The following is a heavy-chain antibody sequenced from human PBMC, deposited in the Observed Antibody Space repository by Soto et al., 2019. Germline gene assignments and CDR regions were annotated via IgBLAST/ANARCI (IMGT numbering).Heavy chain of an antibody. Sequence: GGSLRLSCSASGFTFSSYAMHWVRQAPGKGLEYVSAISSNGGSTYYADSVKGRFTISRDNSKNTLYLQMSSLRAEDTAVYYCVKSGYSSSWYYFDYWGQGTLLTVSS. CDR2: ISSNGGST. J-gene: IGHJ4*01. CDR1: GFTFSSYA. D-gene: IGHD6-13*01. V-gene: IGHV3-64D*06. CDR3: VKSGYSSSWYYFDY.